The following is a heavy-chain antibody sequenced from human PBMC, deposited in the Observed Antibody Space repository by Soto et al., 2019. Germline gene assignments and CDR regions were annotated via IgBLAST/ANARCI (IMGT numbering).Heavy chain of an antibody. CDR2: INGDGSRT. Sequence: VQLVESGGGLVQPGGSLRLSCAASGFTFSSYWMHWVRQAPGKGLVWVSRINGDGSRTDYADSVRGRFAVSRDNAENTVFLQMNSLRAEDMAVYYCARGASGRYYVDYWGQGTLVTVSS. D-gene: IGHD1-26*01. CDR1: GFTFSSYW. J-gene: IGHJ4*02. CDR3: ARGASGRYYVDY. V-gene: IGHV3-74*01.